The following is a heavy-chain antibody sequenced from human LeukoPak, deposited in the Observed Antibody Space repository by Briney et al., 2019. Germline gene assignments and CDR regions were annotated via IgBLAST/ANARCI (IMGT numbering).Heavy chain of an antibody. CDR1: GYTFTGYY. Sequence: ASVKVSCKASGYTFTGYYMHWVRQAPGQGLEWMGWINPNSGGTNYAQKLQGRVTMTTDTSTSTAYMELRSLRSDDTAVYYCARAVNRITMVRGVSNWFDPWGQGTLVTVSS. V-gene: IGHV1-2*02. D-gene: IGHD3-10*01. J-gene: IGHJ5*02. CDR3: ARAVNRITMVRGVSNWFDP. CDR2: INPNSGGT.